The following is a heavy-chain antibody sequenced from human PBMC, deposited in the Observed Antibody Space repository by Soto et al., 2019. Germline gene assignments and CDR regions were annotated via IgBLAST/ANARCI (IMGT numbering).Heavy chain of an antibody. J-gene: IGHJ4*02. D-gene: IGHD6-13*01. CDR1: GFTFSNYA. CDR3: ATRPLTAAGFDY. Sequence: EVQLLESGGGLVQPGGSLRLSCAASGFTFSNYAMTWVRQAPGKGLEWVSVITGSGGGTYFVDSVKGRFTISRDNSKNTVYLQLNSLRGEDTAVYYCATRPLTAAGFDYWGQGTLVTVSS. V-gene: IGHV3-23*01. CDR2: ITGSGGGT.